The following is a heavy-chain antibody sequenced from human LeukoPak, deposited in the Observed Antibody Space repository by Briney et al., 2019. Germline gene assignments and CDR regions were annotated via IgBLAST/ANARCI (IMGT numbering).Heavy chain of an antibody. J-gene: IGHJ4*02. CDR1: GFSFSTYS. V-gene: IGHV3-21*01. D-gene: IGHD4-17*01. Sequence: GGSLRLSCAASGFSFSTYSMNWVRQAPGKGLEWVSSISGSSTNIYYADSVKGRFTISRDNAKNSLYLQMNSLRAEDTAVYYCARAGFYGDYTDYWGQGTLVTVSS. CDR3: ARAGFYGDYTDY. CDR2: ISGSSTNI.